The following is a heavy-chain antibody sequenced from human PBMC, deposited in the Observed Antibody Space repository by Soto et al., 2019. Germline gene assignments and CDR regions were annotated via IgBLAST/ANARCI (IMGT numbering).Heavy chain of an antibody. D-gene: IGHD3-10*01. CDR3: SRDAVVIRGVLAEIDY. V-gene: IGHV4-61*01. Sequence: SETLSLTCTVTGGSVSSVSYYWSWIRQPPGKGLEWIGYIDYSGHTNYNPSLKSRVTISVDTSKNQFSLKLRSMTAADTAVYYCSRDAVVIRGVLAEIDYWGQGALVTV. CDR1: GGSVSSVSYY. J-gene: IGHJ4*02. CDR2: IDYSGHT.